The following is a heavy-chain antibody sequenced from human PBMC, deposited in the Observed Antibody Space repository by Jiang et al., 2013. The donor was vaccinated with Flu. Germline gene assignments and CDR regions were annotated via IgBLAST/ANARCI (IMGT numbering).Heavy chain of an antibody. J-gene: IGHJ4*02. V-gene: IGHV4-38-2*01. D-gene: IGHD3-9*01. Sequence: GWIRQPPGKGLEWIGSIYHSGSTYYNPSLKSRVTISVDTSKNQFSLKLSSVTAADMAVYYCARLNYDILTGSYYFDYWGQGTLVTVSS. CDR3: ARLNYDILTGSYYFDY. CDR2: IYHSGST.